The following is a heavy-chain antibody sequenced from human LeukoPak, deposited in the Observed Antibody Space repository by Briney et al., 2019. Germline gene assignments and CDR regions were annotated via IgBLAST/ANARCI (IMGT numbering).Heavy chain of an antibody. CDR1: GGSISSGGYY. CDR2: IYYSGST. V-gene: IGHV4-31*03. J-gene: IGHJ6*02. Sequence: SETLSLTCTVSGGSISSGGYYWSWIRQHPGKGLEWIGYIYYSGSTYYNPSLKSRVTISVDTSKNQFSLKLSSVTAADTAVYYCAGGYSYGPYYYYYYGMDVWGQGTTVTVSS. CDR3: AGGYSYGPYYYYYYGMDV. D-gene: IGHD5-18*01.